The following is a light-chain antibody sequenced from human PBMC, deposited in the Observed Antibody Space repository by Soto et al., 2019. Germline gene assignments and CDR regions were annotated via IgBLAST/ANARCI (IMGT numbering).Light chain of an antibody. Sequence: EIVLTQSPDTLSLSPGERATLSCRASQSVSSSYLAWYQQRPGQAPRLLIYGASSRATGIPDRFSGSGSGTDFTLTISSLQPEDFATYYCQQLNSYPLTFGGGTKVDIK. J-gene: IGKJ4*01. V-gene: IGKV3D-20*02. CDR2: GAS. CDR1: QSVSSSY. CDR3: QQLNSYPLT.